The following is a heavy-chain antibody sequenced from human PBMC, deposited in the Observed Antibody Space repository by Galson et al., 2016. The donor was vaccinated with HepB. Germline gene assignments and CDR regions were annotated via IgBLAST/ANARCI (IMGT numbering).Heavy chain of an antibody. CDR2: IDPSDSYT. D-gene: IGHD2-21*01. CDR3: ARHGGAYYYHGMDV. CDR1: GYMFTTYW. Sequence: QSGAEVKKPGESLRISCEGSGYMFTTYWISWVRQMPGKGLEWMGRIDPSDSYTNYSPSFQGHVTILTDKSISTAYLQWNSLKASDTAIYYCARHGGAYYYHGMDVWGQGTTVTVSS. V-gene: IGHV5-10-1*01. J-gene: IGHJ6*02.